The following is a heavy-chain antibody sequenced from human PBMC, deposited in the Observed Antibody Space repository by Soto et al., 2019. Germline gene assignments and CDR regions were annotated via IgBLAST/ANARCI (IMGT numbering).Heavy chain of an antibody. J-gene: IGHJ6*02. D-gene: IGHD5-12*01. CDR2: IIPIFGTA. V-gene: IGHV1-69*06. CDR3: ARVSGYSGYENYYYYGMDV. CDR1: GGTFSSYA. Sequence: QVQLVQSGAEVKKPGSSVKVSCKASGGTFSSYAISWVRQAPGQGLEWMGGIIPIFGTANYAQKFQGRVTITADKSTSKAYMELSSLRSEDTAVYYCARVSGYSGYENYYYYGMDVWGQGTTVTVSS.